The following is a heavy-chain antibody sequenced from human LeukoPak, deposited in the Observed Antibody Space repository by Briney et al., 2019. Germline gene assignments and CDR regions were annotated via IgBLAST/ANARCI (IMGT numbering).Heavy chain of an antibody. CDR2: ISEGVGNT. CDR3: AKREKGTTGRFFDY. CDR1: GFTFTNYA. D-gene: IGHD4-17*01. V-gene: IGHV3-23*01. J-gene: IGHJ4*02. Sequence: GGSLRLSCAASGFTFTNYAMTWVRQAPGKGLEWVSGISEGVGNTYYADSVKGRFTISRDHSKNTLYLQMDSLRAEDTALYYCAKREKGTTGRFFDYWGQGTLVTVSS.